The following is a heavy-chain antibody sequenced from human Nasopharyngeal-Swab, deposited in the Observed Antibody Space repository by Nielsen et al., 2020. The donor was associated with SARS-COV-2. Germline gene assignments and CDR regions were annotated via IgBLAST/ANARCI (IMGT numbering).Heavy chain of an antibody. CDR1: GGSISSYY. CDR2: ISSSSSYT. J-gene: IGHJ4*02. Sequence: LSLTCTVSGGSISSYYWSWIRQAPGKGLEWVSYISSSSSYTNYADSVKGRFTISRDNAKNSLYLQMNSLRAEDTAVYYCARGGSSFFDYWGQGTLVTVSS. CDR3: ARGGSSFFDY. V-gene: IGHV3-11*06. D-gene: IGHD6-6*01.